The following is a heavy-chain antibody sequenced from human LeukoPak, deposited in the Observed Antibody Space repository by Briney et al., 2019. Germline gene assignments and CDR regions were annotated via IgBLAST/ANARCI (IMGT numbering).Heavy chain of an antibody. V-gene: IGHV3-66*02. CDR3: ARGPVGYYDSSGFDY. Sequence: PGGSLRLSCAASGFTVSSNYMSWVRQAPGKGLEWVSVIYSGGSTYYADSVKGRFTISRDNSKNTLYLQMNSLRAEDTAVYYCARGPVGYYDSSGFDYWGQGTLVTVSS. CDR1: GFTVSSNY. J-gene: IGHJ4*02. CDR2: IYSGGST. D-gene: IGHD3-22*01.